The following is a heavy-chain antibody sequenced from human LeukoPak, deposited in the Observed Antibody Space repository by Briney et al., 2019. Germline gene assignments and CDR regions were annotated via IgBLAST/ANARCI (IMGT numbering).Heavy chain of an antibody. Sequence: GASVEVSCKAAGYTVTGYYVHWVRRAPGQGLEWRGGIKPNSGGTNYAQKFQGRVTMTRDTAISTAYMELSRLRSDDTAVYYCAGEGGSLTAYIDYWGQATLVTVSS. CDR3: AGEGGSLTAYIDY. CDR1: GYTVTGYY. J-gene: IGHJ4*02. V-gene: IGHV1-2*02. D-gene: IGHD3-9*01. CDR2: IKPNSGGT.